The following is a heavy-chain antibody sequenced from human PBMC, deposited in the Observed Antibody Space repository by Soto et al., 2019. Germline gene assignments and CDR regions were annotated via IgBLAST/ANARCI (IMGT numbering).Heavy chain of an antibody. CDR2: ISVYNGST. Sequence: ASVKVSCKASGYTFTSYGISWVRQAPGQGLECMGWISVYNGSTNYAQKFQGRVTMTADTSTSTAYMELRSLRSDDTAVYYCARVEQSLVYQFWGRGTLVTVSS. CDR3: ARVEQSLVYQF. J-gene: IGHJ4*02. V-gene: IGHV1-18*04. D-gene: IGHD6-19*01. CDR1: GYTFTSYG.